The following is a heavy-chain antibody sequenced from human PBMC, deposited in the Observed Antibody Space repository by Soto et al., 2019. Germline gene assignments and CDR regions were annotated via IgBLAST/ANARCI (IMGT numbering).Heavy chain of an antibody. V-gene: IGHV3-48*03. CDR3: ARAPFGVVIEAPYFDY. D-gene: IGHD3-3*01. CDR2: ISSSGSTI. CDR1: GFTFSSYE. J-gene: IGHJ4*02. Sequence: HPGGSLRLSCAASGFTFSSYEMNWVRQAPGKGLEWVSYISSSGSTIYYADSVKGRFTISRDNAKNSLYLQMNSLRAEDTAVYYCARAPFGVVIEAPYFDYWGQGTLVTVSS.